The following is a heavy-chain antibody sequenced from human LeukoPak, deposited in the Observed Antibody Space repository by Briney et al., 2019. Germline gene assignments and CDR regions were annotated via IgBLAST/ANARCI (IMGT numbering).Heavy chain of an antibody. V-gene: IGHV1-46*01. CDR2: INPSGGST. CDR1: GYTFTSYY. J-gene: IGHJ2*01. Sequence: ASVKVSCTASGYTFTSYYMHWVRQAPGQGLEWMGIINPSGGSTSYAQKFQGRVTMTRDTSTSTVYMELSSLRSEDTAVYYCARDFSSSGYYYWYFDLWGRGTLVTVSS. D-gene: IGHD3-22*01. CDR3: ARDFSSSGYYYWYFDL.